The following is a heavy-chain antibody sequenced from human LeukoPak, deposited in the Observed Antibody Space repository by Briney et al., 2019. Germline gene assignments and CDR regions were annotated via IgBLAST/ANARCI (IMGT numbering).Heavy chain of an antibody. CDR1: GFSFSSYW. Sequence: GGSLRLSCAASGFSFSSYWMSWVRQAPGKGLEWVAIIKQDGSERYYVDSVKGRFTISRDNSRNSLYLQMDILRAEDTAVYYCATDNGYCSRTSCYQTFDYWGQGTLVTVPS. CDR3: ATDNGYCSRTSCYQTFDY. CDR2: IKQDGSER. V-gene: IGHV3-7*01. J-gene: IGHJ4*02. D-gene: IGHD2-2*03.